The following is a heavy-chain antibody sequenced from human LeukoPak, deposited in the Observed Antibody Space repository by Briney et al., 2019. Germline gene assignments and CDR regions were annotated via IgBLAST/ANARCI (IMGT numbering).Heavy chain of an antibody. D-gene: IGHD5/OR15-5a*01. V-gene: IGHV4-34*01. CDR2: INHSGST. CDR3: ARFYDYDAFDI. Sequence: SETRSLTCAVYGGSFSGYYWSWIRQPPGKGLEWIGEINHSGSTNYNPSLKSRVTISVDTSKNQFSLKLSSVTAADTAVYYCARFYDYDAFDIWGQGTMVTVSS. CDR1: GGSFSGYY. J-gene: IGHJ3*02.